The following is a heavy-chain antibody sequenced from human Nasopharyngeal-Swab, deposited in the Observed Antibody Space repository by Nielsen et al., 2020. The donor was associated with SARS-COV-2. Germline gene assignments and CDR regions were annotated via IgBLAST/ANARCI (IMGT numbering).Heavy chain of an antibody. J-gene: IGHJ4*02. Sequence: ASVKVSCKASGYTLSNYAMYWVRQAPGQRPEFMGWINAGKGNTIYSQRFQGRVTITRDTSASTVYMELSSLRSEDTAVYYCARDSGRDWCGQDYWGQGTLVTVSS. CDR3: ARDSGRDWCGQDY. CDR1: GYTLSNYA. CDR2: INAGKGNT. D-gene: IGHD3/OR15-3a*01. V-gene: IGHV1-3*01.